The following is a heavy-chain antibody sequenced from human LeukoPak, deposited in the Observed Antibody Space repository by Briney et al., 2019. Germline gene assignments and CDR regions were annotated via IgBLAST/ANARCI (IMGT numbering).Heavy chain of an antibody. Sequence: SETLSLTCTVSGYSINSGYYWGWVRQPPGKGLEWIGSIYHSGSTYYNPSLKSRVNISADTSKNKFSLKLSSVTAADTAVYYCARGAHYYDSSGHDAFDIWGQGTMVTVSS. CDR1: GYSINSGYY. CDR3: ARGAHYYDSSGHDAFDI. V-gene: IGHV4-38-2*02. D-gene: IGHD3-22*01. CDR2: IYHSGST. J-gene: IGHJ3*02.